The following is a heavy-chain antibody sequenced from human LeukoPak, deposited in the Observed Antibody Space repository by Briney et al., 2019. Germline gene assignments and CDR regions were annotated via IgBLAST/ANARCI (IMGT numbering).Heavy chain of an antibody. Sequence: SETLSLTCTVSGGSISSSSYYWGWIRQPPRKGLEWIGSIYYSGSTYYNPSLKSRVTISVDTSKNQFSLKLSSVTAADTAVYYCARDGQQLDWFDPWGQGTLVTVSS. CDR2: IYYSGST. CDR1: GGSISSSSYY. V-gene: IGHV4-39*07. D-gene: IGHD6-13*01. J-gene: IGHJ5*02. CDR3: ARDGQQLDWFDP.